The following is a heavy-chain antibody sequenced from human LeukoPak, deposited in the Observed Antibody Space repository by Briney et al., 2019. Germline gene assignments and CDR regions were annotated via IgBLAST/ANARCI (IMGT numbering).Heavy chain of an antibody. J-gene: IGHJ4*02. D-gene: IGHD3-10*01. V-gene: IGHV3-74*01. CDR3: ARDSTYGCFDY. CDR1: GFTFSTSW. Sequence: PGGSLRLSCAASGFTFSTSWMHWVRQAPGKGLVWVSHINSDGSSTSYADSVKGRFTISRVNAKNTLYLQMSSLRAEDTAVYYCARDSTYGCFDYWGQGTLVTVSS. CDR2: INSDGSST.